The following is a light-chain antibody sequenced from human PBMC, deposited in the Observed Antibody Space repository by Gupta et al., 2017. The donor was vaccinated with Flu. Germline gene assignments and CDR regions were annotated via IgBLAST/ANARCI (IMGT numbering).Light chain of an antibody. Sequence: DIQMTQSPSSLSASIGDRVIITCRASQSISRYLNWYQHKPGKAPKLLIYAASSLQSGVPSRFSGSGSGTDFTLTISSLQREDFATYYCQQSDTIPWTFGQGTKVKIQ. CDR1: QSISRY. CDR3: QQSDTIPWT. V-gene: IGKV1-39*01. CDR2: AAS. J-gene: IGKJ1*01.